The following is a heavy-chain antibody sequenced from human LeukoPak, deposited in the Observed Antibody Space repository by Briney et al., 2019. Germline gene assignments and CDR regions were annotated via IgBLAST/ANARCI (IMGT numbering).Heavy chain of an antibody. CDR3: ARDDIIVGATTLDF. V-gene: IGHV3-30*04. D-gene: IGHD1-26*01. CDR1: GFIFSTYA. CDR2: ISSDGSNK. J-gene: IGHJ4*02. Sequence: GKSLRLSCEASGFIFSTYAMHWVRQAPGKGLEWLAVISSDGSNKYQVDSVKGRFTISRDNSKNTLYLEMDSVRLGDTAVYYCARDDIIVGATTLDFWGQGTLVTV.